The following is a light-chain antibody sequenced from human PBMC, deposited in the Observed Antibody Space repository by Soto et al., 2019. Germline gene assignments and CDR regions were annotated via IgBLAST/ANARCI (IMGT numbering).Light chain of an antibody. J-gene: IGLJ1*01. V-gene: IGLV2-11*01. Sequence: QSALTQPRSVSGSPGQSVTISCTGTSSDVGGYNYVSWYLQYPGKAPKLMIYDVSKRPSGVPDRFSGSKSGNTASLTISGLQAEDEADYYCCSYAGSYVFGTGTKVTVL. CDR3: CSYAGSYV. CDR2: DVS. CDR1: SSDVGGYNY.